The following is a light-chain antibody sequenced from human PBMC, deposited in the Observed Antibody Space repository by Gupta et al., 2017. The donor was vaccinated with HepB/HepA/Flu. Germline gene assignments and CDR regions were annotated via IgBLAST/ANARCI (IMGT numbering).Light chain of an antibody. Sequence: DIVMTQPPDSLVVSLGERATTNSKPSQGVLHSSNNNNYFAWYQQKPGQPPKLFIYWASTRGSGVPYRFSGSGSGTDFTLTINSLQAEDVAVYYYQQYYFTPHTFGGGTKVEIK. CDR1: QGVLHSSNNNNY. J-gene: IGKJ4*01. CDR2: WAS. V-gene: IGKV4-1*01. CDR3: QQYYFTPHT.